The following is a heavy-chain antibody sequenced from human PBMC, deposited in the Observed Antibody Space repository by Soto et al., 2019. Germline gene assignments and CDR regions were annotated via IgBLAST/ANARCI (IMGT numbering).Heavy chain of an antibody. J-gene: IGHJ4*02. CDR1: GFTFSSYS. D-gene: IGHD2-15*01. V-gene: IGHV3-21*01. CDR2: ISSSSSYI. Sequence: GGSLRLSCAASGFTFSSYSMNWVRQAPGKGLEWVSSISSSSSYIYYADSVKGRFTISRDNAKNSLYLQMNSLRAEDTAVYYCARASPPPLGYCSGGSCPLWSDYWGQGTLVTVSS. CDR3: ARASPPPLGYCSGGSCPLWSDY.